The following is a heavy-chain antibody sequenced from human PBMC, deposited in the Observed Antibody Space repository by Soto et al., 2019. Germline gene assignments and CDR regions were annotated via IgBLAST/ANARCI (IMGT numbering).Heavy chain of an antibody. Sequence: PGGSLRLSCAASGFTFDDYTMHWVRQAPGKGLEWVSLISWDGGSTYYADSVKGRFTISRDNSKNSLYLQMNSLRTEDTALYYCAKVQMIPFGGVIVKDYYGMAVWGQGTTVTVSS. J-gene: IGHJ6*02. D-gene: IGHD3-16*02. CDR3: AKVQMIPFGGVIVKDYYGMAV. CDR2: ISWDGGST. CDR1: GFTFDDYT. V-gene: IGHV3-43*01.